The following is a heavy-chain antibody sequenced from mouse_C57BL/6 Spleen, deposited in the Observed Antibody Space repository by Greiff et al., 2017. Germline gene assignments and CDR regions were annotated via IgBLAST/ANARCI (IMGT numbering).Heavy chain of an antibody. J-gene: IGHJ3*01. CDR2: INPNNGGT. V-gene: IGHV1-22*01. Sequence: EVQLQQSGPELVKPGASVKMSCKASGYTFTDYNMHWVKQSHGKSLEWIGYINPNNGGTSYNQKFKGKATLTVNKSSSTAYMELRSLTSEESAVYYCARDGKAQATPCAYWGQGTLVTVSA. CDR1: GYTFTDYN. CDR3: ARDGKAQATPCAY. D-gene: IGHD3-2*02.